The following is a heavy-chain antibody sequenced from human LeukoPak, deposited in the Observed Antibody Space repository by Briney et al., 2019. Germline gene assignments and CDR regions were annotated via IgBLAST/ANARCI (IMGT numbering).Heavy chain of an antibody. CDR2: ILPIFGTA. Sequence: ASVKVSCKASGGTFSSYAISWVGQAPGQGLEWMGGILPIFGTANYAQKFQGRVTITTDESTSTAYMELSSLRSEDTAVYYCARGVQGQLVPRDAFDIWGQGTMVTVSS. J-gene: IGHJ3*02. CDR3: ARGVQGQLVPRDAFDI. CDR1: GGTFSSYA. D-gene: IGHD6-6*01. V-gene: IGHV1-69*05.